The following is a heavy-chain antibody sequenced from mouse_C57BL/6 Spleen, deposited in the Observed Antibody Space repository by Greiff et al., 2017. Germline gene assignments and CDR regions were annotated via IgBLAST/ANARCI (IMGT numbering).Heavy chain of an antibody. V-gene: IGHV1-55*01. CDR1: GYTFTSYW. CDR2: IYPGSGST. D-gene: IGHD1-1*01. Sequence: QVQLHQPGAELVKPGASVKMSCKASGYTFTSYWITWVKQRPGQGLEWIGDIYPGSGSTNYNEKFKSKATLTVDTSSSTAYMQLSSLTSEDSAVYYCARVGYYGSSNAMDYWGQGTSVTVSS. J-gene: IGHJ4*01. CDR3: ARVGYYGSSNAMDY.